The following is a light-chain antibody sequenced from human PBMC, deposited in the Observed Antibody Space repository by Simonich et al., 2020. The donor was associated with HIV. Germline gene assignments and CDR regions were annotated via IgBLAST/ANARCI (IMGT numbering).Light chain of an antibody. CDR1: QGISSW. Sequence: DIQMTQSPSSVSASVGDRVTDTCRASQGISSWLNWYQQKPGKAPKLLIYAASSLPSGVPSRFSGSGSGTNFTLTISSLQPEDFATYYCQQANSFPRTFGQGTKVEIK. V-gene: IGKV1-12*01. CDR2: AAS. CDR3: QQANSFPRT. J-gene: IGKJ1*01.